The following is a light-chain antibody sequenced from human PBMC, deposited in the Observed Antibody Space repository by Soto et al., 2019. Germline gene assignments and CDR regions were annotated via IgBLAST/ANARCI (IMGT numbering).Light chain of an antibody. J-gene: IGKJ5*01. CDR3: QQYNNWPPST. CDR1: QSVSSY. Sequence: EIVLTRSPATLSLSPGERATLSCRASQSVSSYLAWYQQKPGQAPRLLIYGASTRATGIPARFSGTGFGTEFTLNISSLQSEDFAVYYCQQYNNWPPSTFGQGTRLEIK. CDR2: GAS. V-gene: IGKV3-15*01.